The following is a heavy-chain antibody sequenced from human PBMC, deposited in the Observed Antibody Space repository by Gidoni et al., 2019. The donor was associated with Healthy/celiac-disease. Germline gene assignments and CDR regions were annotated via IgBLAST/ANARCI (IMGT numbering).Heavy chain of an antibody. CDR3: ARDLAAASPSYGMDV. D-gene: IGHD6-13*01. CDR2: IKQDGSEK. CDR1: GFPFSSYW. J-gene: IGHJ6*02. V-gene: IGHV3-7*01. Sequence: EVQLVESGGGLVQPGGSLILSCASSGFPFSSYWMSWVRQAPGKGLEWVANIKQDGSEKSYVDSVRGRFTISRDNAKNLLNLQMNSLRAEDTAVYYCARDLAAASPSYGMDVWGQGTTVTFSS.